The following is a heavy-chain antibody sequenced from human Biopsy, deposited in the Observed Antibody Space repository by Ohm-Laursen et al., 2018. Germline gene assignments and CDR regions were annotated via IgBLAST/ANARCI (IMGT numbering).Heavy chain of an antibody. CDR3: GRDRK. Sequence: SLRLSCAASGFTFSAYEMNWVRQAPGKGLEWVSYISFTGTSSYYADSVKGRFTISRDNAKSSLYLQMNSLRAEDSDIYYCGRDRKWGQGTLVTVSS. CDR2: ISFTGTSS. V-gene: IGHV3-48*03. CDR1: GFTFSAYE. J-gene: IGHJ4*03.